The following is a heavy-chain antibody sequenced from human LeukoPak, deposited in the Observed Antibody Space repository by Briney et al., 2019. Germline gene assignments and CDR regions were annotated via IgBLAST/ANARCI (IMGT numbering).Heavy chain of an antibody. CDR1: GGSISSSSYY. CDR3: ARVWDFWSGYYTQPFDY. D-gene: IGHD3-3*01. V-gene: IGHV4-39*07. J-gene: IGHJ4*02. Sequence: SETLSLTCTVSGGSISSSSYYWGWIRQPPGKGLEWIGSIYYSGSTDYNPSLKSRVTISVDTSKNQFSLKLSSVTAADTAVYYCARVWDFWSGYYTQPFDYWGQGTLVTVSS. CDR2: IYYSGST.